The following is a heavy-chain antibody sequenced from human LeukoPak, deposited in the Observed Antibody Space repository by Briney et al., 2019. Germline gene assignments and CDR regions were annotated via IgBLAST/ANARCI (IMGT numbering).Heavy chain of an antibody. CDR3: VRDNPRCCGVVPANIDDL. CDR1: GFTVSNNY. CDR2: IYSGGST. Sequence: GGSLRLSCAVSGFTVSNNYMSWVRQAPGKGLEWVSVIYSGGSTYYTDSVKGRFTLSRDNSKNTLYLQMNSLRADDTAMYYCVRDNPRCCGVVPANIDDLWGQGTLVTVSS. J-gene: IGHJ5*02. V-gene: IGHV3-53*01. D-gene: IGHD2-21*02.